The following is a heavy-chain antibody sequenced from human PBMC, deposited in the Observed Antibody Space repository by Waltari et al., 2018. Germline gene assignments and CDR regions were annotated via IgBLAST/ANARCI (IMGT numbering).Heavy chain of an antibody. CDR3: ARGRGSSYYYYYGMDV. Sequence: QVQLQQSGAGLLKPSEPLSLTCPAYGGSFSGCYWGWIHQPPGKGLEWIGEINHSGSTNYNPSLKSRVTISVDTSKNQFSLKLSSVTAADTAVYYCARGRGSSYYYYYGMDVWGQGTTVTVSS. CDR2: INHSGST. J-gene: IGHJ6*02. CDR1: GGSFSGCY. D-gene: IGHD6-13*01. V-gene: IGHV4-34*01.